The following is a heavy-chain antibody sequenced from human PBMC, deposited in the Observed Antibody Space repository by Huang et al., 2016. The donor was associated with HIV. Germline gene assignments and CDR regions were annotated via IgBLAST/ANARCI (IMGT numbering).Heavy chain of an antibody. CDR1: GYTFSGFG. CDR3: ARGGGIQLWLLGYYYMDV. V-gene: IGHV1-18*01. Sequence: QVQLVQSGAEVKKPGASVKVSCKASGYTFSGFGISWVRQAPGQGLEWGGWISVYNGNTKFAQKCQGRLTMTTDTSTSTAYMELRSLRSDDTAVYYCARGGGIQLWLLGYYYMDVWGNGTTVTVSS. J-gene: IGHJ6*03. CDR2: ISVYNGNT. D-gene: IGHD5-18*01.